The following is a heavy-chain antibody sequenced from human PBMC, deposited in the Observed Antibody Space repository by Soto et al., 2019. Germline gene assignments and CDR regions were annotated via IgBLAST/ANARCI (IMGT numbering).Heavy chain of an antibody. V-gene: IGHV3-30-3*01. CDR3: ARTHDYSITMIVVVTGGYFDY. CDR1: GFTFSSYA. CDR2: ISYDGSNK. J-gene: IGHJ4*02. D-gene: IGHD3-22*01. Sequence: PGGSLRLSCAASGFTFSSYAMHWVRQAPDKGLEWVAVISYDGSNKYYADSVKGRFTISRDNSMNTLYLQMNSLRAEDTAVYYCARTHDYSITMIVVVTGGYFDYWGQGTLVTVSS.